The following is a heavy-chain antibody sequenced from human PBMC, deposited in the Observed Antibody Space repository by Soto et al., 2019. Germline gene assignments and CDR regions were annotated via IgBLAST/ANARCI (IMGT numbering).Heavy chain of an antibody. CDR2: IIPIFGTA. J-gene: IGHJ5*02. D-gene: IGHD3-3*01. CDR1: VGTFSSYA. Sequence: SVTVSCKASVGTFSSYAISWVRQAPGQGLEWMGGIIPIFGTANYAQKFQGRVTITADESTSTAYMELSSLRSEDTAVYYCAGILEWLLNSWFDPWGQGTLVTVSS. CDR3: AGILEWLLNSWFDP. V-gene: IGHV1-69*01.